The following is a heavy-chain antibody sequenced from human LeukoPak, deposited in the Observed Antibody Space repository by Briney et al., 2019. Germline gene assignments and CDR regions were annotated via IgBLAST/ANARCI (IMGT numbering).Heavy chain of an antibody. CDR2: ISAYNGNT. CDR1: GYTFTSYG. D-gene: IGHD6-6*01. V-gene: IGHV1-18*01. CDR3: ARDLQLTLAARRAGNDY. Sequence: GASVKVSCKASGYTFTSYGISWLRQAPGQGLEWMGWISAYNGNTNYAQKLQGRVTMTTDTSTSTAYMELRSLRSDDTAVYYCARDLQLTLAARRAGNDYWGQGTLVTVSS. J-gene: IGHJ4*02.